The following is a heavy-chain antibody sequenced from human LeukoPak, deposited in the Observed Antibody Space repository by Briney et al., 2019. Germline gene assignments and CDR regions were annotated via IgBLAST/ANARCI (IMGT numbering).Heavy chain of an antibody. V-gene: IGHV4-59*01. CDR1: GGSISSYY. J-gene: IGHJ6*03. CDR2: IYYSGST. CDR3: ARTGYDLYYYYYYYMDV. Sequence: PSGTLSLTCTVSGGSISSYYWSWIRQPPGKGLEWIGYIYYSGSTNYNPSLKSRVTISVDTSKNQFSLKLSSVTAADTAVYYCARTGYDLYYYYYYYMDVWGKGTTVTVSS. D-gene: IGHD3-22*01.